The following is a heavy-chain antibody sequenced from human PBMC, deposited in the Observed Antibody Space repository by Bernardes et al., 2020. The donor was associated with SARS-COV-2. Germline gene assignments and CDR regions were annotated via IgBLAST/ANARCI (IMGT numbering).Heavy chain of an antibody. V-gene: IGHV3-74*01. Sequence: RVSLRLSCAASGFTFSSYWMHWVRQAPGKGLVWVSRINSDGSSTSYADSVKGRFTISRDNAKNTLDLQMNSLRAEDTAVYYCARDYDSRSDAFDIWGQGTMVTVSS. CDR1: GFTFSSYW. J-gene: IGHJ3*02. CDR3: ARDYDSRSDAFDI. D-gene: IGHD3-22*01. CDR2: INSDGSST.